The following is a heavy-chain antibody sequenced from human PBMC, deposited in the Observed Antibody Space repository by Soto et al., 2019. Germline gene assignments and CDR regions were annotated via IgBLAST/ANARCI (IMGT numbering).Heavy chain of an antibody. CDR1: GGTFSSYT. J-gene: IGHJ6*02. Sequence: QVQLVQSGAEVKKPGSSVKVSCKASGGTFSSYTISWVRQAPGQGLEWMGRIIPILGIANYAQKFQRRVTITADKSTSTAYMELSSLRSEDTAVYYCARGGEWDTAMDYYYYYGMDVWGQGTTVTVSS. D-gene: IGHD5-18*01. CDR3: ARGGEWDTAMDYYYYYGMDV. V-gene: IGHV1-69*02. CDR2: IIPILGIA.